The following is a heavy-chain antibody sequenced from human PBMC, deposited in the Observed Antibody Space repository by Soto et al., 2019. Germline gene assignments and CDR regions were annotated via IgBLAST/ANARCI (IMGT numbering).Heavy chain of an antibody. CDR2: INPKTGGT. D-gene: IGHD2-15*01. CDR1: GYTFTDYY. J-gene: IGHJ4*02. CDR3: ARDEPYYSFDCFPEQSFDY. V-gene: IGHV1-2*02. Sequence: QVQLVQSGAEVKKPGASVKVSCKASGYTFTDYYIHWVRQAPGQGLEWMGWINPKTGGTNFAQKFQGRVAMTRDTSVHTAYMDLSRLTSDDTAVYYCARDEPYYSFDCFPEQSFDYWGQGTLVTVSS.